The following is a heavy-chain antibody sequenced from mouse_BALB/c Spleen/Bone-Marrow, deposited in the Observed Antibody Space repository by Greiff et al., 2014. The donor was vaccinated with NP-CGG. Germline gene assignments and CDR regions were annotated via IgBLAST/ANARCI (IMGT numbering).Heavy chain of an antibody. CDR1: GVSLNSYG. V-gene: IGHV2-6*02. Sequence: QGPLKQSGPGLGAPSQSLSITCTLSGVSLNSYGVHWGRQPPGKGLGWLVVIWSDGSTTYNSALKSRLSISKDNSKSQVFLKMNSLQTDDTAMYYCARNGNFYAMDYWGQGTSVTVSS. CDR2: IWSDGST. J-gene: IGHJ4*01. D-gene: IGHD2-1*01. CDR3: ARNGNFYAMDY.